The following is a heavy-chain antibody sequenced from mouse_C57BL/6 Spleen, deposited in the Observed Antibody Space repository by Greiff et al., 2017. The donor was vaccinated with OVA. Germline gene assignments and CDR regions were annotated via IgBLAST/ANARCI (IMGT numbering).Heavy chain of an antibody. CDR1: GFSLTSYG. J-gene: IGHJ4*01. V-gene: IGHV2-2*01. CDR2: IWSGGST. Sequence: VKLVESGPGLVQPSQSLSITCTVSGFSLTSYGVHWVRQSPGKGLEWLGVIWSGGSTDYNAAFISRLSISKDNSESQVFFKMNSLQADDTAIYYCAVCDYYAMDYWGQGTSVTVSS. CDR3: AVCDYYAMDY.